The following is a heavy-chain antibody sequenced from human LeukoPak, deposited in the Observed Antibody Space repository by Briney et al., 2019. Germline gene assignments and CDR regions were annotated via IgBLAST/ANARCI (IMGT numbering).Heavy chain of an antibody. D-gene: IGHD3-9*01. CDR3: TRVPLYYDILTGYYTGGFDY. CDR2: IRSKAYDGTT. V-gene: IGHV3-49*04. CDR1: GFTFGDYA. J-gene: IGHJ4*02. Sequence: GGSLRLSCTASGFTFGDYAMRWVRQAPGKGVEWVGFIRSKAYDGTTEYAASVKGRFTISRDDSKSIAYLQMNSLKTEDTAVYYCTRVPLYYDILTGYYTGGFDYWGQGTLVTVSS.